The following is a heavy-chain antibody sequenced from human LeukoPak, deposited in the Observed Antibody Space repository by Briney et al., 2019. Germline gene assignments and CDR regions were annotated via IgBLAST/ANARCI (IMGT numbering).Heavy chain of an antibody. D-gene: IGHD1-26*01. Sequence: KPSETPSLPCTVSGGSLSSSSYYWGWIRQPPGKGLEWIGSIYYSGSTYYNPSLKSRVTISVDTSKNQFSLKLSSVTAADTAVYYCARHSGRTGGYFDYWGQGTLVTVSS. V-gene: IGHV4-39*01. CDR1: GGSLSSSSYY. CDR2: IYYSGST. CDR3: ARHSGRTGGYFDY. J-gene: IGHJ4*02.